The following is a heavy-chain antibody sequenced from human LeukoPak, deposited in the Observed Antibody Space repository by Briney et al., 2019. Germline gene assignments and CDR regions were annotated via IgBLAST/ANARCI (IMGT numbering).Heavy chain of an antibody. Sequence: GASVKVSCKVSGYTLTELSMHWVRQAPGKGLEWMGGFDPEDGETIYARKFQGRVTMTEDTSTDTAYMELSSLRSEDTAVYYCATSLGIVGATFYFDYWGQGTLVTVSS. D-gene: IGHD1-26*01. CDR2: FDPEDGET. V-gene: IGHV1-24*01. J-gene: IGHJ4*02. CDR3: ATSLGIVGATFYFDY. CDR1: GYTLTELS.